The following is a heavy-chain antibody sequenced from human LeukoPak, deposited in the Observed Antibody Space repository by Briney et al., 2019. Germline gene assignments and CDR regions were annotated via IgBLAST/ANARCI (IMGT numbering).Heavy chain of an antibody. J-gene: IGHJ4*02. Sequence: SETLSLTCTASGGSISSYYWSWIRQPPGKGLEWIGYIYYSGSTNYNPSLKSRVTISVDTSKNQFSLKLSSVTAADTAVYYCARDSVVRGALDYWGQGTLVTVSS. CDR1: GGSISSYY. CDR3: ARDSVVRGALDY. V-gene: IGHV4-59*01. D-gene: IGHD3-10*01. CDR2: IYYSGST.